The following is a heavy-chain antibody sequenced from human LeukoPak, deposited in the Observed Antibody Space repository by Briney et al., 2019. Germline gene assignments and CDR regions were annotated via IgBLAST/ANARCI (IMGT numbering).Heavy chain of an antibody. CDR3: VKSPAGYCSGGSCYVYYFDY. Sequence: GGSLRLSCAASGFSFSVYWMHWVRQAPGKGLEWVSSITRSGGSTYYADSVKGRFTISRDNSKNTLYLQMNSLRAEDTAVYYCVKSPAGYCSGGSCYVYYFDYWGQGTLVTVSS. CDR1: GFSFSVYW. J-gene: IGHJ4*02. D-gene: IGHD2-15*01. CDR2: ITRSGGST. V-gene: IGHV3-23*01.